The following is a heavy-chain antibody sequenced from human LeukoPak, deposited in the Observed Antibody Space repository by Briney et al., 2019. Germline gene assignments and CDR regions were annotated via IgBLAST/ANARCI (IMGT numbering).Heavy chain of an antibody. CDR3: AKPDAVDTAMVS. CDR2: IRYDGSNK. Sequence: GGSLRLSCAASGFTFSSYGMHWVRQAPGKGLEWVAFIRYDGSNKYYADSVKGRFTISRDNSKNTLYLQMNSLRAKDTAVYYCAKPDAVDTAMVSWGKGTLVTVSS. V-gene: IGHV3-30*02. D-gene: IGHD5-18*01. J-gene: IGHJ4*02. CDR1: GFTFSSYG.